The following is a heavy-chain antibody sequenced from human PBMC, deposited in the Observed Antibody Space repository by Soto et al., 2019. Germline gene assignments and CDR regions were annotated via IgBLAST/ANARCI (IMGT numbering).Heavy chain of an antibody. J-gene: IGHJ4*02. Sequence: QPGGSLRLSCAASGFTFDDYAMHWVRQAPGKGLEWVSGISWNSGTIAYAGSVRGRFTISRDNTKNSLYLQMNSLRPDDTAFYYCAKDGRGSSSWYYFDSWGQGTPVTVSS. CDR1: GFTFDDYA. CDR2: ISWNSGTI. CDR3: AKDGRGSSSWYYFDS. V-gene: IGHV3-9*01. D-gene: IGHD6-13*01.